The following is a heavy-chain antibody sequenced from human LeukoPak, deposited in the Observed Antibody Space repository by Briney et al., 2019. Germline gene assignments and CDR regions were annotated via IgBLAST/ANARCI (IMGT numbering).Heavy chain of an antibody. CDR3: AREHGSYVPY. CDR1: GGSFSGYY. Sequence: ASETLSLTCAVYGGSFSGYYWSWIRQPPGKGLEWIGEINHSGSTNYNPSLKSRVAISVDTSKNQFSLKLSSVTAADTAVYYCAREHGSYVPYWGQGTLVTVSS. J-gene: IGHJ4*02. CDR2: INHSGST. D-gene: IGHD1-26*01. V-gene: IGHV4-34*01.